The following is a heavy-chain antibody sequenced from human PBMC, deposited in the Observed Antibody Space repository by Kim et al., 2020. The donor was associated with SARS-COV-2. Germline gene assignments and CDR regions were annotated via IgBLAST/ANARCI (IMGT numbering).Heavy chain of an antibody. V-gene: IGHV4-59*01. CDR3: ARVMTTVVTPGDFDY. J-gene: IGHJ4*02. Sequence: PSLKSRVTISVDTSKNQFSLKLSSVTAADTAVYYCARVMTTVVTPGDFDYWGQGTLVTVSS. D-gene: IGHD4-17*01.